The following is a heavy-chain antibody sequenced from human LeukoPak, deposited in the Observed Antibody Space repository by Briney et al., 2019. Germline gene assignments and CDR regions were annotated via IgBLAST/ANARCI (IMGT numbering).Heavy chain of an antibody. Sequence: GGSLRLSCAASGFTFSSYGMHWVRQAPGKGLEWVAVISYDGSNKYYADSVKGRFTISRGNSKNTLYLQMNSLRAEDTAVYYCEGGATSNYWGQGTLVTVSS. CDR1: GFTFSSYG. J-gene: IGHJ4*02. V-gene: IGHV3-30*03. CDR2: ISYDGSNK. D-gene: IGHD1-26*01. CDR3: EGGATSNY.